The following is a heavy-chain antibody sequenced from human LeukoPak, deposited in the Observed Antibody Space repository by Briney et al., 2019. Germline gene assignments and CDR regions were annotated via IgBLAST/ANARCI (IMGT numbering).Heavy chain of an antibody. J-gene: IGHJ4*02. D-gene: IGHD6-13*01. Sequence: GGSLRLSCAASGFTFSDYYMSWICQAPGKGLEWVSYISSSGSTIYYADSVKGRFTISRDNAKNSLYLQMNSLRAEDTAVYYCARXIXPHXSSWYRLGYFDYWGQGTLVTVSS. CDR2: ISSSGSTI. CDR3: ARXIXPHXSSWYRLGYFDY. CDR1: GFTFSDYY. V-gene: IGHV3-11*01.